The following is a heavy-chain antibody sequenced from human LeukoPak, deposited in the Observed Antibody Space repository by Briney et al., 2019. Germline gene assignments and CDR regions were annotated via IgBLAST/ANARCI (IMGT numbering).Heavy chain of an antibody. V-gene: IGHV3-30*02. J-gene: IGHJ4*02. CDR1: GFTFSSYG. CDR2: IRYDGSNK. D-gene: IGHD3-22*01. Sequence: PGGSLRLSCAASGFTFSSYGMHWVRQAPGKGLEWVAFIRYDGSNKYYADSVKGRFTISRDNSKNTLYLQLSSLRVEDTAVYYCAREHGRSGYFDYWGQGTLVSVSS. CDR3: AREHGRSGYFDY.